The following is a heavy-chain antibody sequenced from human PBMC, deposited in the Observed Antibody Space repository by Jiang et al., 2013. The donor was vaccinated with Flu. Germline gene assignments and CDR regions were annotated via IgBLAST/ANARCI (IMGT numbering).Heavy chain of an antibody. D-gene: IGHD3-10*01. CDR3: ARAAHMVQGVIPDY. Sequence: GPGLVKPSQTLSLTCTVSGGSISSGAYYWSWIRQHPGKGLEWIGYIYYSGSTYYNPSLQSRVTISVDTSNNQFSLKLSSLTAADTAVYYCARAAHMVQGVIPDYWGQGTLVTVSS. CDR1: GGSISSGAYY. V-gene: IGHV4-31*03. CDR2: IYYSGST. J-gene: IGHJ4*02.